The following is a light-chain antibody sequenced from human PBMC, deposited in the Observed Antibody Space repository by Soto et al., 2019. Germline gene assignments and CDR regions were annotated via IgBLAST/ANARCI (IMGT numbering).Light chain of an antibody. CDR1: QSISTY. CDR3: QQSHSTPIT. J-gene: IGKJ5*01. V-gene: IGKV1-39*01. CDR2: AAS. Sequence: DIQMTPSPSSLSASLVDRVTITCQTSQSISTYLNWYQQKPGEAPKLLIYAASSLQGGVPSKFSGSGSGTDFTLTISSLQPEDFATYYCQQSHSTPITFGQGTRREI.